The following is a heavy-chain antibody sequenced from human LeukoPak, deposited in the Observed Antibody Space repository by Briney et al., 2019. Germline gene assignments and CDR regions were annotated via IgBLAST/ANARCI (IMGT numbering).Heavy chain of an antibody. Sequence: PSETLSLTCTVSGGSISSYYWSWIRQPPGKGLEWIGYIYYSGITNYNPSLKSRVTISVDTSKNQFSLKLSSVTAADTAVYYCARRRGYDSSGYYSHWGQGTLVTVSS. D-gene: IGHD3-22*01. CDR3: ARRRGYDSSGYYSH. CDR2: IYYSGIT. CDR1: GGSISSYY. V-gene: IGHV4-59*08. J-gene: IGHJ4*02.